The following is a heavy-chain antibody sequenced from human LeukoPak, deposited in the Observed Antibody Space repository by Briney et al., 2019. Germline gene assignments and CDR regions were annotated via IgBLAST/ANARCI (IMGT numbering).Heavy chain of an antibody. Sequence: GGSLRLSCAASGFTVSSNYMSWVRQAPGKGLEWVSDIYSGGSTYYADSVKGRFTISRDNSKNTLYLQMNSLRAEDTAVYYCARGGDTSLFDYWGQGTLVTVSS. D-gene: IGHD2-21*02. V-gene: IGHV3-53*01. CDR2: IYSGGST. CDR1: GFTVSSNY. CDR3: ARGGDTSLFDY. J-gene: IGHJ4*02.